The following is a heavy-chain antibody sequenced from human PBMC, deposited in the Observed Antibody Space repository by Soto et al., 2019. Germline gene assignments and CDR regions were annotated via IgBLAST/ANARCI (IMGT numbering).Heavy chain of an antibody. J-gene: IGHJ4*02. CDR3: ARAPN. V-gene: IGHV3-7*05. Sequence: GGSLRLSCEASGFTFCADWMTWVRQAPGKGLEWVANTNQDGSTKYYGDSVRGRFTISRDNAKDSLYLQMNSLRAEDTAVYYCARAPNWGRGTLVTVSS. CDR2: TNQDGSTK. CDR1: GFTFCADW.